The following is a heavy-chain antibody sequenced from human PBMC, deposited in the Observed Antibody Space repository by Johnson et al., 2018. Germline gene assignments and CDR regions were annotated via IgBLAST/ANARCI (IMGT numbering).Heavy chain of an antibody. CDR3: AKDHWPTYDYMDV. D-gene: IGHD1-1*01. CDR2: ISYDGSEK. Sequence: QVQLVESGGGVVQPGRSLRLSCIASGFTFTSYGMHWVRQAPDKGLEWVAVISYDGSEKKYGDSVKGRFTISRDNSKNTLYLQMDSLGVGDTAVYYCAKDHWPTYDYMDVGGKGTTVTVSS. CDR1: GFTFTSYG. J-gene: IGHJ6*03. V-gene: IGHV3-30*18.